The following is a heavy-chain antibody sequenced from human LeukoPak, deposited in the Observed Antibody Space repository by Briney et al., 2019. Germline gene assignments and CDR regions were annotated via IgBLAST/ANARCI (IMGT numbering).Heavy chain of an antibody. Sequence: SQTLSLTCAISGDSVSSNSAAWNWITQSPSRGLEWLGRTYYRSKWYNDYAVSVKSRITINPDTSKNQFSLQLNSVTPEDTAVYYCARGSGYDSGTAVAGTYYFDYWGQGTLVTVSS. CDR1: GDSVSSNSAA. J-gene: IGHJ4*02. V-gene: IGHV6-1*01. CDR3: ARGSGYDSGTAVAGTYYFDY. CDR2: TYYRSKWYN. D-gene: IGHD5-12*01.